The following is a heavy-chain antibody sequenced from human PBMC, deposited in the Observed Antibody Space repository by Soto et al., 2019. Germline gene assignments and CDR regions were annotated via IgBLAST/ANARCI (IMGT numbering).Heavy chain of an antibody. CDR3: ARDPLWGTAMLPWYVDL. CDR2: ISCDGSNK. D-gene: IGHD5-18*01. J-gene: IGHJ2*01. Sequence: QVQLVESGGGVVQPGRSLRLSCAASGFTFSSYAMHWVRQAPGKGLEWVTVISCDGSNKYYADSVKGRFTISRDNSKNRLYLQMNSLRAEDTAVYYCARDPLWGTAMLPWYVDLWGRGTLVTVSS. CDR1: GFTFSSYA. V-gene: IGHV3-30-3*01.